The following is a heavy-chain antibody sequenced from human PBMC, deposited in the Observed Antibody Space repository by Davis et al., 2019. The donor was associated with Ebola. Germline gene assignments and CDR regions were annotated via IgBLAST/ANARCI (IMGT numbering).Heavy chain of an antibody. Sequence: SLKISCAASGFTFDDYAMHWVRQLPGKGLEWVSSISWHSGSIGYADSVKGRFTISRDNAKNFLYLQMNSLRVEDTALYNCAKDQGSGCSSTNCQTGYYYYYGLDVWGQGTTVTVSS. D-gene: IGHD2-2*01. J-gene: IGHJ6*02. CDR1: GFTFDDYA. V-gene: IGHV3-9*01. CDR3: AKDQGSGCSSTNCQTGYYYYYGLDV. CDR2: ISWHSGSI.